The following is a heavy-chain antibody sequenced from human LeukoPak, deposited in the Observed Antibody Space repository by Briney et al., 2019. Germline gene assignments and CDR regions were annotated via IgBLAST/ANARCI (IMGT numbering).Heavy chain of an antibody. Sequence: EASVKVSCKASGGTFSSYAISWVRQAPGQGLEWMGGIIPIFGTANYAQKFQGRVTITADESTSTAYMELSSLRSEDTAVYYCARELRSSWPFRFDYWGQGTLVTVSS. CDR2: IIPIFGTA. CDR3: ARELRSSWPFRFDY. J-gene: IGHJ4*02. V-gene: IGHV1-69*13. D-gene: IGHD6-13*01. CDR1: GGTFSSYA.